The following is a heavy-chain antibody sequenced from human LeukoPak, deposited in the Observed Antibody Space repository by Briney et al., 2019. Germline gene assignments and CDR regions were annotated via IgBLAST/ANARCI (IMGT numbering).Heavy chain of an antibody. CDR1: GFTFSDYY. Sequence: GGSLRLSCAASGFTFSDYYMSWIRQAPGKGLEWVSYISSSDSTIYYADSVKGRFTISRDNAKNSLYLQMNSLRAEDTAVYYCASYYDLWGGYYKYDYWGQGTLVTVSS. CDR2: ISSSDSTI. D-gene: IGHD3-3*01. V-gene: IGHV3-11*04. CDR3: ASYYDLWGGYYKYDY. J-gene: IGHJ4*02.